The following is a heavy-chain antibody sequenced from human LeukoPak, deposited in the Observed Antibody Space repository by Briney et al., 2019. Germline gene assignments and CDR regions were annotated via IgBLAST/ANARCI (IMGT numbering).Heavy chain of an antibody. D-gene: IGHD3-3*02. CDR2: IYYSGST. J-gene: IGHJ4*02. CDR1: GGSISSSSYY. Sequence: SETLSLTCTVSGGSISSSSYYWGWIRQPPGKGLEWIGSIYYSGSTYYNPSLKSRVTLSVDTSKSQFSLKLSSVTAADTAVYYCALPHFRSGYWPLDYWGQGTLVTVSS. CDR3: ALPHFRSGYWPLDY. V-gene: IGHV4-39*01.